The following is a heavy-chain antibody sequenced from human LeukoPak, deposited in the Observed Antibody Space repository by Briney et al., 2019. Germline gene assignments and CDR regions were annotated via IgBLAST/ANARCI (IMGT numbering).Heavy chain of an antibody. V-gene: IGHV4-34*01. CDR2: INHSGST. CDR3: ATGIAVAGTKSDY. D-gene: IGHD6-19*01. CDR1: GGSFSGNY. J-gene: IGHJ4*02. Sequence: SETLSLTCGVYGGSFSGNYWSWIRQPPGKGLEWIGEINHSGSTKYNPSLKSRVTISRDTSKNQFSLKVSSVTAADTAVYYCATGIAVAGTKSDYWGQETLVTVSS.